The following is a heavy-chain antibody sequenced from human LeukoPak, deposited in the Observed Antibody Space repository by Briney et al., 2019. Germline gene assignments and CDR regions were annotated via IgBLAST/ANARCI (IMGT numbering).Heavy chain of an antibody. D-gene: IGHD3-22*01. V-gene: IGHV5-10-1*01. CDR2: IDPSDSYT. CDR1: GYSFTSYW. Sequence: GESLKISCKGSGYSFTSYWISWVRQMPGKGLEWMGRIDPSDSYTNYSPSFQGHVTISADKSISTAYLQWSSLKASDTAMYYCARSYYYDSSGYPSPFDYWGQGTLVTVSP. CDR3: ARSYYYDSSGYPSPFDY. J-gene: IGHJ4*02.